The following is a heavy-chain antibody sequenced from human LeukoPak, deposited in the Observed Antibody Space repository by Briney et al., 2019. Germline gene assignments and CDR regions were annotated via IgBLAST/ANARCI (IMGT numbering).Heavy chain of an antibody. J-gene: IGHJ4*02. D-gene: IGHD3/OR15-3a*01. CDR3: ARRTGTYCDY. CDR1: GYIFTNYW. CDR2: IYPDDPDT. Sequence: GESLKISCEASGYIFTNYWIGWVRQMPGKGLEWMGNIYPDDPDTIYGPSFQGQVTISADKSISTAYLQWTSLKASDTAMYYCARRTGTYCDYWGQGTLVTVSS. V-gene: IGHV5-51*01.